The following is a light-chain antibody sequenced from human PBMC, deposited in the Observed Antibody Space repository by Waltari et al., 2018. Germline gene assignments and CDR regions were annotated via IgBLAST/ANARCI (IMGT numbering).Light chain of an antibody. CDR3: SSYTASPPHVV. Sequence: QSALTQPASVSGSPGQSLSISCTGISSDVGGFNFVSWYQQHPGQAPQLMIYDVFNRPSGVSTRFSGSKSDNAASLAISGLQAEDEAVYYCSSYTASPPHVVFGGGTKVTVL. CDR2: DVF. V-gene: IGLV2-14*03. CDR1: SSDVGGFNF. J-gene: IGLJ2*01.